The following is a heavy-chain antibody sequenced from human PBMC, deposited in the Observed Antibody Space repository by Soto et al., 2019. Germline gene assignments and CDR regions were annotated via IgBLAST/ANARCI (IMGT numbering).Heavy chain of an antibody. D-gene: IGHD3-3*01. J-gene: IGHJ4*02. CDR2: INANEGTT. V-gene: IGHV3-64*02. CDR3: ARALDFWSAYFDY. Sequence: PGGSLRLSCAASGFTFSNYAMHWVRHVPGKGLDSDSAINANEGTTYFTESVKGRFTISRDNSRNTLYLQMGSLRAEDMAVYYCARALDFWSAYFDYWGQGS. CDR1: GFTFSNYA.